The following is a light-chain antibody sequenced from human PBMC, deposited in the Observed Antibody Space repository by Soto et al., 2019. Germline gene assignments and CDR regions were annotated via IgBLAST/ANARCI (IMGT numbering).Light chain of an antibody. CDR3: QHYNECPPYT. V-gene: IGKV3-15*01. CDR2: GAS. CDR1: QSVDYN. Sequence: EILMTQSPVTLSVSPGDSATLSCRASQSVDYNLAWDQQKPGQAPKILIYGASPRATDIPARVSGSGCGTESAIAITSPQSEDFRSCCCQHYNECPPYTFGQR. J-gene: IGKJ2*01.